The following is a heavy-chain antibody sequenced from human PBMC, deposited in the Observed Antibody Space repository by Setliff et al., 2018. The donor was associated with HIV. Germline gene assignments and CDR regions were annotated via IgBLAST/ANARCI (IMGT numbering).Heavy chain of an antibody. V-gene: IGHV3-21*01. J-gene: IGHJ6*03. CDR1: GFTFSSYS. Sequence: AGGSLRLSCAASGFTFSSYSMNWVRQAPGKGLEWVSSISSMSSYIYYADSVKGRFTISRDNAKNSLYLQMNSLRAEDTAVYYCARDGRHYYDSSGYYTYYMDVWGKGTTVTVSS. CDR2: ISSMSSYI. D-gene: IGHD3-22*01. CDR3: ARDGRHYYDSSGYYTYYMDV.